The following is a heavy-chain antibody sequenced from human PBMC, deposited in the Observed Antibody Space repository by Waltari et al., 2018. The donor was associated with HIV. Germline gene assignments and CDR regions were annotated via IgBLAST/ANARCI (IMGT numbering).Heavy chain of an antibody. CDR3: AKEGIIVITDAFDI. CDR1: GLPFRNYA. V-gene: IGHV3-23*01. Sequence: EVQLLESGGGLVQPGGSLRLSCAASGLPFRNYAMSWVRQARGKGLEWVSSIRGSGGSTYYADSVKGLFTVSRDNSKDTLFLQSNSLRAEDTALYYCAKEGIIVITDAFDIWGQGTMVIVSS. CDR2: IRGSGGST. J-gene: IGHJ3*02. D-gene: IGHD3-22*01.